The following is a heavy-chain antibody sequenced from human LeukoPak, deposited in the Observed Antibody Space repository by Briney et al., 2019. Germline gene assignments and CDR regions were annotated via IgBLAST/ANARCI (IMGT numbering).Heavy chain of an antibody. D-gene: IGHD6-13*01. CDR1: GYTFTGYY. V-gene: IGHV1-2*04. CDR2: INPNSGGT. Sequence: ASVKVSCKASGYTFTGYYMHWVRQAPGQGLEWMGWINPNSGGTNYAQKFQGWVTMTRDTSISTAYMELSRLRSDDTAVYYCAVSAAAGTAEFDYWGQGTLVTVSS. CDR3: AVSAAAGTAEFDY. J-gene: IGHJ4*02.